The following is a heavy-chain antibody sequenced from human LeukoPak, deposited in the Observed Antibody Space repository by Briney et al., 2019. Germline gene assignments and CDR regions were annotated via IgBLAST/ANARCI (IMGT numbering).Heavy chain of an antibody. D-gene: IGHD6-13*01. V-gene: IGHV3-11*03. CDR2: IDGSSTFT. CDR1: GFSFSDYY. CDR3: ARTLVAAPGTKGGP. Sequence: GGSLRLSCAASGFSFSDYYMSWIRQAPGKGVEWLSYIDGSSTFTNYADSVKGRFTISRDNAKNSLYLQMNSLRAEDSAVYYCARTLVAAPGTKGGPWGRGTLVTVSS. J-gene: IGHJ5*02.